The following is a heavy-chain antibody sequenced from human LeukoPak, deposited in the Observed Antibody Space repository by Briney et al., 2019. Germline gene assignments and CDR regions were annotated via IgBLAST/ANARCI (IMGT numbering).Heavy chain of an antibody. CDR3: ARGFSGSDN. CDR1: GNHLNDHH. CDR2: MKPNNGGT. D-gene: IGHD1-26*01. J-gene: IGHJ4*02. Sequence: AAVKDLFKASGNHLNDHHMHRGPQAPGQGLEWMAWMKPNNGGTNYAQKFQGRVTMTWDTSITTTYLELSGLKSDDTAIYYCARGFSGSDNWGQGTLVTVSS. V-gene: IGHV1-2*02.